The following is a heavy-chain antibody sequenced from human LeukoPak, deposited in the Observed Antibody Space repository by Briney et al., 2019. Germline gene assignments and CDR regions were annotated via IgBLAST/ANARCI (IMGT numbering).Heavy chain of an antibody. CDR1: GGSISSGGYY. D-gene: IGHD5-12*01. J-gene: IGHJ3*02. CDR2: IYYSGST. Sequence: SETLSLTCAVSGGSISSGGYYWSWIRQHPGKGLEWLGYIYYSGSTYYNPSLKSRVTISVDTSKNQFSLKLSSVTAADTAVYYCAREGYSGYDFAFDIWGQGTMVTVSS. CDR3: AREGYSGYDFAFDI. V-gene: IGHV4-31*11.